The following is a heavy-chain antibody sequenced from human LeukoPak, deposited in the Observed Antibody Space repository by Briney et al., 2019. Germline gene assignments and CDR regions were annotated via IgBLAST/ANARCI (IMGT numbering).Heavy chain of an antibody. CDR1: GYIFTYYW. D-gene: IGHD4-17*01. Sequence: GESLKISCKGSGYIFTYYWIGWVRQMAEKGLEWMGIIYPGDSDTRYSPSFQGQVTISADKSISTAYLQWSSLKASDTAMYYCARHLEPTVTSNPKLYNWFDPWGQGTLATVSS. CDR3: ARHLEPTVTSNPKLYNWFDP. V-gene: IGHV5-51*01. CDR2: IYPGDSDT. J-gene: IGHJ5*02.